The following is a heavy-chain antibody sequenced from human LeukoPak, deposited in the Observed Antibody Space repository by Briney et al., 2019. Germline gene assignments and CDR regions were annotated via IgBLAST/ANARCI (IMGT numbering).Heavy chain of an antibody. J-gene: IGHJ4*02. Sequence: GGSLRLSCAASGFTFSSYGMHWVRQAPGKGLEWVAVIWYDGSDKYYADSVKGRFTISRDNSKYTLYLQMNSLRAEDTAMYYCATDQGIYWGQGTLVTVSS. CDR3: ATDQGIY. V-gene: IGHV3-33*01. CDR1: GFTFSSYG. CDR2: IWYDGSDK.